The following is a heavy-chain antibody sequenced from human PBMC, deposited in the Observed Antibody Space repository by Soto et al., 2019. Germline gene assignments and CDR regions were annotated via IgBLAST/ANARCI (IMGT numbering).Heavy chain of an antibody. J-gene: IGHJ2*01. CDR2: IIPILGIA. CDR1: GGTFSSYT. Sequence: ASVKVSCKACGGTFSSYTISWVRQAPGQGLEWMGRIIPILGIANYAQKFQGRVTITADKSTSTAYMELSSLRSEDTAVYYCARLYCSSTSCYGDYWYFDLWGRGTLVTVSS. D-gene: IGHD2-2*01. V-gene: IGHV1-69*02. CDR3: ARLYCSSTSCYGDYWYFDL.